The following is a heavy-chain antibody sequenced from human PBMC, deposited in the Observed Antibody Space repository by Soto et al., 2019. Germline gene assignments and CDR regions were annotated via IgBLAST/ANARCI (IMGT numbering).Heavy chain of an antibody. CDR2: ISGHNGDT. V-gene: IGHV1-18*01. D-gene: IGHD1-26*01. CDR1: GYTFVSYG. J-gene: IGHJ6*02. Sequence: QVQLVQSGAEVKKPGASVKVSCKASGYTFVSYGITWVRQAPGQGLEWMGWISGHNGDTSYAQKFQGRVTMTTDTATSIAYMEVRSLRSDDTAVYYCARGAPGRTQAQSYHYYYGMDVWGQGTTVTVSS. CDR3: ARGAPGRTQAQSYHYYYGMDV.